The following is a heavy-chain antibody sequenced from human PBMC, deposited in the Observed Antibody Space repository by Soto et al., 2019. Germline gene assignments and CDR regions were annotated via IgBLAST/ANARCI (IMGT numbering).Heavy chain of an antibody. CDR3: ARRQISPPTRGAASARGGMDV. J-gene: IGHJ6*02. CDR2: IWNDGNGY. CDR1: GFNFKNYG. D-gene: IGHD6-13*01. V-gene: IGHV3-33*01. Sequence: PGGSLRLSCAASGFNFKNYGMHWVRQVPGKGLEWVAVIWNDGNGYYYANSVKGRFTISRDNSKNTLYLQMSSLRAEDTAVYYCARRQISPPTRGAASARGGMDVWGQGTTVTVSS.